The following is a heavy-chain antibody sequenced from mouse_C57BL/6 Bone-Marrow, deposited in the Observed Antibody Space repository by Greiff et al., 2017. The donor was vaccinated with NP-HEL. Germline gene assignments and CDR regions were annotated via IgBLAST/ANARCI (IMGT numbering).Heavy chain of an antibody. CDR3: ARGAYYYGSSSYYFDY. D-gene: IGHD1-1*01. CDR1: GYTFTDYY. J-gene: IGHJ2*01. Sequence: QVQLKESGAELVKPGASVKISCKASGYTFTDYYINWVKQRPGQGLEWIGKIGPGSGSTYYNEKFKSKATLTVDKSSSTAYMQLSSLTSEDSAVYYCARGAYYYGSSSYYFDYWGQGTTLTVSS. V-gene: IGHV1-77*01. CDR2: IGPGSGST.